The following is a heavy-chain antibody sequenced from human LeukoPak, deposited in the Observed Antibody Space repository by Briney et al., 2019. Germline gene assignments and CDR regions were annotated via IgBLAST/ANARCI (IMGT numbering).Heavy chain of an antibody. D-gene: IGHD6-13*01. J-gene: IGHJ4*02. CDR3: ARGSSSWYYLDY. Sequence: PGGSLRLSCAASKFTFKTYNMNWVRQAPGKGLEWVSFISSSSSYIYYADSVKGRFTISRDNAKNSLYLQMNSLRVEDTAVYYCARGSSSWYYLDYWGQGTLVTVSS. CDR1: KFTFKTYN. V-gene: IGHV3-21*01. CDR2: ISSSSSYI.